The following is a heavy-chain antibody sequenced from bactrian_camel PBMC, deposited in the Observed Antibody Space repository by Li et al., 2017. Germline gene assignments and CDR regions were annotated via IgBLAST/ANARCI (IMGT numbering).Heavy chain of an antibody. Sequence: VQLVESGGGSVQAGGSLRLSCGYTYRGRCMGWFRQAPGKEPEWIATITRSFSPRYAVSVSGRFTISRDNSKNTLYLQLDSLRTEDTAIYYCATGAFGTSIASDISRRGTQVTVS. D-gene: IGHD8*01. CDR1: YTYRGRC. V-gene: IGHV3S53*01. CDR2: ITRSFSP. J-gene: IGHJ4*01.